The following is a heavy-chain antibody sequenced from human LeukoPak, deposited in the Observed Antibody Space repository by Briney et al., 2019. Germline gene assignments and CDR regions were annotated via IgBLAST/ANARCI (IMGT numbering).Heavy chain of an antibody. Sequence: PSETLSLTCTVYGGSFSGYYWSWIRQPPGKGLEWIGEINHSGSTNYNPSLKSRATISVDTSKNQFSLKLSSVTAADTAVYYCAGPDSSEIDYWGQGTLVTVSS. CDR1: GGSFSGYY. CDR3: AGPDSSEIDY. J-gene: IGHJ4*02. V-gene: IGHV4-34*01. CDR2: INHSGST.